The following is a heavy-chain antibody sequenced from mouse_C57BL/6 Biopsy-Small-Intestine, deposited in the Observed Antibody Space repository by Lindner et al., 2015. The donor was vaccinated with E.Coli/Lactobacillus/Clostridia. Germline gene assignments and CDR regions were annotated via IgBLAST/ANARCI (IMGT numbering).Heavy chain of an antibody. CDR2: ISSGSSTI. CDR1: IHFSDYG. CDR3: AKNDGYYAMDY. D-gene: IGHD2-3*01. Sequence: VQLQESWGRLSEAWRVPETLLCSLWIHFSDYGMHWVRQAPEKGLEWVAYISSGSSTIYYADTVKGRFTISRDNAKNTLFLQMTSLRSEDTAMYYCAKNDGYYAMDYWGQGTSVTVSS. J-gene: IGHJ4*01. V-gene: IGHV5-17*01.